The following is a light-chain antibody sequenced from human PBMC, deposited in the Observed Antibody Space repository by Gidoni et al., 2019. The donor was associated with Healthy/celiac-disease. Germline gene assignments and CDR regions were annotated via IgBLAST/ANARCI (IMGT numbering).Light chain of an antibody. CDR3: QQYGSSLFT. J-gene: IGKJ3*01. V-gene: IGKV3-20*01. CDR2: GAS. Sequence: EIVLTQSPGTLSLSPGERATLSCRASQSVRSSYLAWYQQKPGQAPRLLIYGASSRATGIPDRFSGRWSGTDFTLTISRLETEDFAVYYCQQYGSSLFTFGPGTKVDIK. CDR1: QSVRSSY.